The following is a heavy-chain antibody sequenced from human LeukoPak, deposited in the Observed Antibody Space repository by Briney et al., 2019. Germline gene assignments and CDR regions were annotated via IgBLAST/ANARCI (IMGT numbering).Heavy chain of an antibody. CDR2: IYYSGST. D-gene: IGHD1-1*01. CDR3: ARARQLADFDY. Sequence: PSETLSLTCTVSGGSISSYYWSWVRQPPGKGLEWIGYIYYSGSTNYNPSLKSRVTISVDTSKNQFSLKLSSVTAADTAVYYCARARQLADFDYWGQGTLVTVSS. V-gene: IGHV4-59*08. CDR1: GGSISSYY. J-gene: IGHJ4*02.